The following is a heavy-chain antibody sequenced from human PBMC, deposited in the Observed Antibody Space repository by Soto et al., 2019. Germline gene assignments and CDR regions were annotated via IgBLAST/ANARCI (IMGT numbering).Heavy chain of an antibody. CDR2: IRRSIFGVTV. V-gene: IGHV3-15*01. CDR1: GFSFTDAW. CDR3: TRPPLGYCTTSTCYDYFDY. D-gene: IGHD2-8*01. Sequence: EVQLVESGGGLVEPGGSLTLSCAASGFSFTDAWMNWVRLTPGKRLEWVGRIRRSIFGVTVDYAAPVKGRFTISNDDSTNTLFLHMNSLKTEDTAIYYCTRPPLGYCTTSTCYDYFDYWGQGALVTVSS. J-gene: IGHJ4*02.